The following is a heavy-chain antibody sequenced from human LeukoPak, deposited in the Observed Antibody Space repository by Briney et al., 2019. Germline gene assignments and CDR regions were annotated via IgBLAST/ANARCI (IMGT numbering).Heavy chain of an antibody. CDR1: RFTFSSYG. CDR3: ARQVGATPPNY. J-gene: IGHJ4*02. D-gene: IGHD1-26*01. V-gene: IGHV3-30*02. CDR2: IQYDGSNE. Sequence: GGSLRLSCAASRFTFSSYGMHWVRQAPGKGLEWVAYIQYDGSNEQYADSVKGRFSISRDNAKNSLYLQMNNLRAEDTAVYHCARQVGATPPNYWGRGTLVAVSS.